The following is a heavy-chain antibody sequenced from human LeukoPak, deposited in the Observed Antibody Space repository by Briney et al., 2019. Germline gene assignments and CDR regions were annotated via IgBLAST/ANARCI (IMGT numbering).Heavy chain of an antibody. CDR2: IYYSGST. D-gene: IGHD3-9*01. Sequence: SETLSLTCTVSGGSISSSSYYWGWIRQPPGKGLEWIGSIYYSGSTYYNPSLKSRVTISVDTSKNQFSLKLSSVTAADTAVYYCARLGYYDILTGYYYYNGMDVWGQGTTVTVSS. J-gene: IGHJ6*02. CDR1: GGSISSSSYY. CDR3: ARLGYYDILTGYYYYNGMDV. V-gene: IGHV4-39*01.